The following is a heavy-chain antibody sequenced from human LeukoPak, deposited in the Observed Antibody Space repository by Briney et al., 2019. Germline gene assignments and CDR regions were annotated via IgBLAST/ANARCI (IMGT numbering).Heavy chain of an antibody. Sequence: PGGSLRLSCAASGFTFGSYAMSWVRQAPGKGLEWVSAISGSGGSTYYADSVKGRFTISRDNSKNTLYLQMNSLRAEDTAVYYCAKDGYDSSGHDIAFDYWGQGTLVTVSS. CDR3: AKDGYDSSGHDIAFDY. CDR2: ISGSGGST. J-gene: IGHJ4*02. V-gene: IGHV3-23*01. D-gene: IGHD3-22*01. CDR1: GFTFGSYA.